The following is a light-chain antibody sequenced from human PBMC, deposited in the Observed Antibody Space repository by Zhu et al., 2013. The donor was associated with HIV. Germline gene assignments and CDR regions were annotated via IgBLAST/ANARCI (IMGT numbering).Light chain of an antibody. J-gene: IGKJ1*01. Sequence: DIVLTQSPVTLAVSPGERATLSCRTSQSVDTNLAWYQQKGGQAPRLLIYGASSRATGIPDRFSGRGSGTDFILTISRLEPEDVGVYYCQQHGTAPRTFGLGTKVEIK. CDR3: QQHGTAPRT. CDR2: GAS. V-gene: IGKV3-20*01. CDR1: QSVDTN.